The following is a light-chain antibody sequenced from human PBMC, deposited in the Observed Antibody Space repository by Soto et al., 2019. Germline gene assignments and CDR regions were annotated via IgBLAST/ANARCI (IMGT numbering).Light chain of an antibody. CDR2: EVS. Sequence: QSLRTQSPSATGSPGQAVTISSTGTSSDVGGYKYVSWYQQHPGKAPKLIIYEVSKRPSGVPDRFSGSKSGNTASLTVSGLQADDEAAYYCSSYAGGSNYVFGTGTKGTVL. CDR3: SSYAGGSNYV. J-gene: IGLJ1*01. V-gene: IGLV2-8*01. CDR1: SSDVGGYKY.